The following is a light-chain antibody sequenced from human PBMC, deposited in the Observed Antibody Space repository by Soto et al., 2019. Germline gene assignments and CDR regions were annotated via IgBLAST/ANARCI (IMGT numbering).Light chain of an antibody. CDR1: SSNIGNNY. V-gene: IGLV1-51*02. Sequence: QSVLTQPPSVSAAPGQKVTISCSGSSSNIGNNYVSWYQQLPGTAPKLLIYENNKRPSGIPDRFSGSKSGTSATLGITGLQNGDEADYYCGTWDSSLSAVVFGGGTKVTVL. CDR2: ENN. CDR3: GTWDSSLSAVV. J-gene: IGLJ2*01.